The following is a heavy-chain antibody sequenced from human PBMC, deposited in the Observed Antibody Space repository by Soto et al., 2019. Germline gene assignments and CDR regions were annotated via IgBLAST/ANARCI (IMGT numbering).Heavy chain of an antibody. Sequence: PGGALRLSCAASGFTFISYWMSWVRQAPWKGLEWVANIKQDESEKYYVDSVKGRFTISRDNAKNSLYLQMNSLRAEDTALYYCARVGPLRFLGSWGQRTLVTVSS. CDR2: IKQDESEK. CDR3: ARVGPLRFLGS. D-gene: IGHD3-3*01. CDR1: GFTFISYW. J-gene: IGHJ5*02. V-gene: IGHV3-7*01.